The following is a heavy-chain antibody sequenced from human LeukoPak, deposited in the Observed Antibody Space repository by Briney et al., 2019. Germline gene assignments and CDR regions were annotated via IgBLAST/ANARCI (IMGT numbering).Heavy chain of an antibody. CDR1: GFTFSSYD. CDR3: ARAGKYDSSGYYYLGAFDI. J-gene: IGHJ3*02. V-gene: IGHV3-13*01. Sequence: PGGSLRLSCAASGFTFSSYDMHWVRQATGKGLEWVSAIGTAGDTYYPGSVKGRFTISRENAKNSLYLQMNSLRAGDTAVYYCARAGKYDSSGYYYLGAFDIWGQGTMVTVSS. CDR2: IGTAGDT. D-gene: IGHD3-22*01.